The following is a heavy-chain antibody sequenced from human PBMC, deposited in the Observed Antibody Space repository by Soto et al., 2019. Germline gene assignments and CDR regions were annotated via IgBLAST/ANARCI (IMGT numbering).Heavy chain of an antibody. V-gene: IGHV1-69*13. D-gene: IGHD5-18*01. CDR3: ASSLRADTAMVY. CDR1: GGTFSSYA. J-gene: IGHJ4*02. Sequence: SVKVSCKASGGTFSSYAISWVRQAPGQGLEWMGGIIPIFGTANYAQKFQGRVTITADESTSTAYMELSSLRSEDTAVYYCASSLRADTAMVYWGQGTLVTVSS. CDR2: IIPIFGTA.